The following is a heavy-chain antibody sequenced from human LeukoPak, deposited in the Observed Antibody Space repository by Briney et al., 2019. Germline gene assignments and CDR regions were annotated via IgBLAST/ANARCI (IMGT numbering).Heavy chain of an antibody. CDR2: INPIFGTA. J-gene: IGHJ4*02. D-gene: IGHD2-2*02. CDR1: GGTFSSYA. Sequence: GSSVKLFCKASGGTFSSYANSWVRQAPGQGLEWLGGINPIFGTANYAQKFQGRVTITTDESTSTAYMELSSLRSEDTAVYYCAREGLGYCSSTSCYTGYFDYWGQGTLVTVSS. CDR3: AREGLGYCSSTSCYTGYFDY. V-gene: IGHV1-69*05.